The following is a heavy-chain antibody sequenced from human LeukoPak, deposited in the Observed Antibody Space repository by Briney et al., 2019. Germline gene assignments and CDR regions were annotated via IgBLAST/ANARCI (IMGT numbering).Heavy chain of an antibody. Sequence: SETLSLTCAVYGGSFSGYYWSWIRQPPGKGLEWIGEINHSGSTNYNPSLKSRVTISVDTSKNQFSLKLSSVTAADTAVYYCARDYYDNPLTSGLFRSYNNWFDPWGQGTLVTVSS. D-gene: IGHD3-22*01. CDR1: GGSFSGYY. V-gene: IGHV4-34*01. CDR3: ARDYYDNPLTSGLFRSYNNWFDP. CDR2: INHSGST. J-gene: IGHJ5*02.